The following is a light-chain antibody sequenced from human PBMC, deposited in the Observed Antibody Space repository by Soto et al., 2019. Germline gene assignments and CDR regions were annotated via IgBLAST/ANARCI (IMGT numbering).Light chain of an antibody. Sequence: EIVLTQSPGTLSLSPGERATLSCRASQSVRSSYFPWYQQKPGQAPRLLIYGASSRATGIPNRFSDSGSGTDFTLTISRLEHDDFAVYYCQQDGSSTFGLGTKLEIK. V-gene: IGKV3-20*01. CDR2: GAS. CDR3: QQDGSST. CDR1: QSVRSSY. J-gene: IGKJ2*01.